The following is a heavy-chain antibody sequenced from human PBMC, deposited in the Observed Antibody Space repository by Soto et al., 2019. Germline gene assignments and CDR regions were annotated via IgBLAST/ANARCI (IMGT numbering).Heavy chain of an antibody. V-gene: IGHV1-18*01. J-gene: IGHJ4*02. D-gene: IGHD3-9*01. Sequence: ASVKVSCKASGYTFTSYGISWVRQAPGQGLEWMGWISAYNGNTNYAQKLQGRVTMTTDTSTSTAYMELRSLRSDDTAVYYCARDYDILTGYSGNFDYWGQGTLVTVSS. CDR2: ISAYNGNT. CDR3: ARDYDILTGYSGNFDY. CDR1: GYTFTSYG.